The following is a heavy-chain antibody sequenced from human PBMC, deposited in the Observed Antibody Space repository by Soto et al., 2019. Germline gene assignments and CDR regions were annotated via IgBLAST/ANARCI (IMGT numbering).Heavy chain of an antibody. V-gene: IGHV1-18*01. CDR3: ARDLDGSGSYYTNY. D-gene: IGHD3-10*01. CDR2: ISPYKGNT. CDR1: GCTFSSIC. Sequence: AAGKVSCETSGCTFSSICISWVRQAPGQGLEWMGWISPYKGNTYYAQRLQGRVTMTTDTSTSTAYMELRSLRSDDTAVYFCARDLDGSGSYYTNYWGQGTLVTVPS. J-gene: IGHJ4*02.